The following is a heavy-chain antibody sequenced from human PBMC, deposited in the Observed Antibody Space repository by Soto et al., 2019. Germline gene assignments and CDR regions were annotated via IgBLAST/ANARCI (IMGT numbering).Heavy chain of an antibody. V-gene: IGHV3-23*01. CDR1: GFTFSSYA. D-gene: IGHD2-2*01. CDR3: AIHFVVVPAAGDYFYY. J-gene: IGHJ4*02. CDR2: ISGSGGST. Sequence: GGSLRLSCAASGFTFSSYAMSWVRQAPGKGLEWVSAISGSGGSTYYPDSVKGRFTISRDNSKNALYLQMSSLRAEDTAVYYCAIHFVVVPAAGDYFYYCGQGTLVPVSS.